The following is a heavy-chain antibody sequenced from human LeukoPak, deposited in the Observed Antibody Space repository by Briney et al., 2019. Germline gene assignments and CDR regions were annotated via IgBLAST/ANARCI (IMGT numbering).Heavy chain of an antibody. CDR3: ARYNWNYDY. CDR2: INPSGGST. J-gene: IGHJ4*02. Sequence: SVKVSCKASGYTFTSYYMHSVCHSPQQGLEWMGIINPSGGSTSYAQKFQGRVTMTRDTSTSTVYMELSSLRSEDTAVYSCARYNWNYDYWGQGTLVTVSS. D-gene: IGHD1-20*01. V-gene: IGHV1-46*01. CDR1: GYTFTSYY.